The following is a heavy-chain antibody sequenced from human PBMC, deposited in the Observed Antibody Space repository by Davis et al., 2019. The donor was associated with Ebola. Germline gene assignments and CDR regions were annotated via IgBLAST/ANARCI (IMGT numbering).Heavy chain of an antibody. V-gene: IGHV4-34*01. CDR3: ARYNDFWSGYFENYYYGMDV. CDR2: INHSGST. CDR1: GGSFSGYY. Sequence: PSETLSLTCAVYGGSFSGYYWSWIRQPPGKGLEWIGEINHSGSTNYNPSLKSRVTISVDTSKNQFSLKLSSVTAADTAVYYCARYNDFWSGYFENYYYGMDVWGQGTTVTVSS. J-gene: IGHJ6*02. D-gene: IGHD3-3*01.